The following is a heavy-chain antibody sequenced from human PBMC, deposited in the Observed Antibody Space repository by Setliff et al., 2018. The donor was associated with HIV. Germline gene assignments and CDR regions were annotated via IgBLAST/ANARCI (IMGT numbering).Heavy chain of an antibody. J-gene: IGHJ4*02. V-gene: IGHV4-39*02. D-gene: IGHD2-21*02. CDR1: GASISTTTHY. Sequence: SETLSLTCTVSGASISTTTHYWGWIRQPPGKGLEWIGSIHYTGNTYNTPSLKSRLTISVDASKNQISLKLTSVTAADTAIYFCAREGDGIDYWGQGILVTVSS. CDR3: AREGDGIDY. CDR2: IHYTGNT.